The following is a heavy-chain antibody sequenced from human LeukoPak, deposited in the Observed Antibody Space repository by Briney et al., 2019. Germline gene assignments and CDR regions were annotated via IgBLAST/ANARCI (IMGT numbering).Heavy chain of an antibody. CDR3: AKVVHYYDSSGSYSYYFDY. V-gene: IGHV3-23*01. CDR1: GFTFDSYA. D-gene: IGHD3-22*01. Sequence: GGSLRLSCAASGFTFDSYAMSWVRQAPGKGLDCVSGISDSGGSTYYADSVKGRFTISRDNSKNTLYLQMNSLRAEDTAVYYCAKVVHYYDSSGSYSYYFDYWGQGTLVTVSS. CDR2: ISDSGGST. J-gene: IGHJ4*02.